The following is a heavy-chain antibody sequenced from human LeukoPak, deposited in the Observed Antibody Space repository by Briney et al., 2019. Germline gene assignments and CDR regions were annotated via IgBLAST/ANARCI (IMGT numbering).Heavy chain of an antibody. D-gene: IGHD3-9*01. CDR3: ARVGYDILTGYPEYFQH. Sequence: SETLSLTCNVSGGXISSYYCSWIRQPPGKGLEWLGYIYYSGSNNYNPSFKSRVTISVDTSKNQFSLKLSSVTAADSAVYYCARVGYDILTGYPEYFQHWGQGTLVTVSS. CDR1: GGXISSYY. CDR2: IYYSGSN. V-gene: IGHV4-59*01. J-gene: IGHJ1*01.